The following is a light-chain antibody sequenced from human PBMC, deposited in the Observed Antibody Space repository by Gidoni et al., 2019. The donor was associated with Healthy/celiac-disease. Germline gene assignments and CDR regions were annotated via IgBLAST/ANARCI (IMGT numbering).Light chain of an antibody. Sequence: DLVMTQSPDSLAVSLGERATINCKSSQSVLYSSNNKNYLAWYQQKPGQPPKLLIYWASTRESGVPDRFSGSGSGTDFTLTISILQAEDVTVYYCQQYYSTPYTFGQGTKLEIK. CDR1: QSVLYSSNNKNY. V-gene: IGKV4-1*01. J-gene: IGKJ2*01. CDR2: WAS. CDR3: QQYYSTPYT.